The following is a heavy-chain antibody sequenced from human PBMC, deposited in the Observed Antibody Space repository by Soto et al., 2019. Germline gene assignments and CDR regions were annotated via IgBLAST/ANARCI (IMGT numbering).Heavy chain of an antibody. CDR1: GYSFTSYW. Sequence: GESLKISCKGSGYSFTSYWIGWVRQMPGKGLEWMGIIYPGDSDTRYSPSFQGQVTISADKSISTAYLQWSSLKASDTAMYYWASPGVATGSGGRGGNYYYGMDVWGQGTTVTVSS. V-gene: IGHV5-51*01. CDR3: ASPGVATGSGGRGGNYYYGMDV. J-gene: IGHJ6*02. D-gene: IGHD2-15*01. CDR2: IYPGDSDT.